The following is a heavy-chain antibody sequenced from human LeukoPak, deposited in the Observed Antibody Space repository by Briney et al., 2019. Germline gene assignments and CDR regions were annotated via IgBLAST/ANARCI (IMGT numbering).Heavy chain of an antibody. CDR3: ALNYGDYYYYMDV. V-gene: IGHV1-69-2*01. D-gene: IGHD4-17*01. CDR1: GYTFTDYY. J-gene: IGHJ6*03. Sequence: ASVKISCKVSGYTFTDYYMHWVQQAPGKGLEWMGLVDPEDGETIYAEKFQGRVTITADTSTDTAYMELSSRRSEDTAVYYCALNYGDYYYYMDVWGKGTTVTVSS. CDR2: VDPEDGET.